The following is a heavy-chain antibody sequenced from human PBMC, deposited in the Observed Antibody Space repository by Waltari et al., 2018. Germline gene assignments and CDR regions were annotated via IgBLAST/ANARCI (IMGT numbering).Heavy chain of an antibody. CDR2: IYPGDSDT. CDR3: ARRERAGTMIVGAYDAFDI. D-gene: IGHD3-22*01. CDR1: GYSFTSYW. J-gene: IGHJ3*02. V-gene: IGHV5-51*03. Sequence: EVQLVQSGAEVKKPGASLTISCKGSGYSFTSYWIGWVRQMPGKGGEWMGIIYPGDSDTRYSPSFQGQVTISADKSISTAYLQWSSLKASDTAMYYCARRERAGTMIVGAYDAFDIWGQGTMVTVSS.